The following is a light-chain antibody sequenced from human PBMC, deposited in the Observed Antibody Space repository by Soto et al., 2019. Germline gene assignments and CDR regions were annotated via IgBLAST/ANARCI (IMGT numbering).Light chain of an antibody. CDR1: QGISSW. CDR3: QQANNFPLT. Sequence: DIQMTQSPSSVSASVGDRVTITCRACQGISSWVAWYQQKPGKAPNLLNYAASSLQSGVPSRFSGGGSGTEFTLTISSLQPEDFATYDCQQANNFPLTFGGGNKVEIK. V-gene: IGKV1-12*01. CDR2: AAS. J-gene: IGKJ4*01.